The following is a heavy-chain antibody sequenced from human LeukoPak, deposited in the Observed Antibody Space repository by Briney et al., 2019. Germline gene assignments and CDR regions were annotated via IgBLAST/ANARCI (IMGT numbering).Heavy chain of an antibody. CDR1: GYTLTELS. J-gene: IGHJ4*02. CDR2: ISSSSSYI. V-gene: IGHV3-21*01. Sequence: SCKVSGYTLTELSIHWVRQAPGKGLEWVSSISSSSSYIYYADSVKGRFTISRDNAKNSLYLQMNSLRAEDTAVYYCARGRRIAAAGLYYFDYWGQGTLVTVSS. D-gene: IGHD6-13*01. CDR3: ARGRRIAAAGLYYFDY.